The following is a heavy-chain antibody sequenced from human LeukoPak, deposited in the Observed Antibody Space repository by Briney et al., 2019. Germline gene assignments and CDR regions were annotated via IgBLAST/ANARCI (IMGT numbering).Heavy chain of an antibody. V-gene: IGHV3-21*01. CDR2: ISSSSSYI. CDR1: GFTFSSYS. Sequence: GGSLRLSCAASGFTFSSYSMNWVRQAPGKGLEWVSSISSSSSYIYYADSVKGRFTISRDNAKNSLYLQMNSLRAEDTAVYYCASPAYCGGDCYSVYWGQGTLVTVSP. CDR3: ASPAYCGGDCYSVY. J-gene: IGHJ4*02. D-gene: IGHD2-21*02.